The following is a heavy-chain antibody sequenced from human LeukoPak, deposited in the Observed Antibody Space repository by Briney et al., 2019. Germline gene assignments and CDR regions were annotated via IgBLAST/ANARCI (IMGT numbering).Heavy chain of an antibody. J-gene: IGHJ4*02. CDR2: IKQDGSEK. D-gene: IGHD3-22*01. Sequence: GGSLRLSCAASGFTFSSYTFHWVRHAPGKGLEWVANIKQDGSEKYYVDSLKGRFTISRDNAKNSLYLQMNSLRAEDTAVYFCARASQYFDRSGFLDYWGQGTLVTVSS. CDR1: GFTFSSYT. CDR3: ARASQYFDRSGFLDY. V-gene: IGHV3-7*01.